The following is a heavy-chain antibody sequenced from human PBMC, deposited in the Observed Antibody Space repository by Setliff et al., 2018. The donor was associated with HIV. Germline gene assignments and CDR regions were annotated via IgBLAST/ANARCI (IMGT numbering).Heavy chain of an antibody. J-gene: IGHJ2*01. Sequence: ASVKVSCKASGYTFTGYYIHWVRQAPGQGLEWMGWIKPNGGGTYFAQKFQGRVTMTKDTSISTAYMDLSTLTSDDTAVYYCARGLNQGMSLLRGVPVQGADWYFDVWGRGTLVTVSS. V-gene: IGHV1-2*02. CDR1: GYTFTGYY. CDR2: IKPNGGGT. CDR3: ARGLNQGMSLLRGVPVQGADWYFDV. D-gene: IGHD3-10*01.